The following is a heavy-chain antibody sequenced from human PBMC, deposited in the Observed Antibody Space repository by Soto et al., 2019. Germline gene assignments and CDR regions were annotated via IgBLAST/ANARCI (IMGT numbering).Heavy chain of an antibody. CDR3: TTRGNYYYYYGIDA. D-gene: IGHD3-10*01. CDR2: ISSRVHGATA. CDR1: GFSFSHAW. J-gene: IGHJ6*02. Sequence: PGGSLRLSCAAAGFSFSHAWMTWVRQAPGKGLEWVGHISSRVHGATADYAAPVKGRFTISRDDSESTLYSEMNSLKTEDTGIYYCTTRGNYYYYYGIDAWGQGTTVTVSS. V-gene: IGHV3-15*01.